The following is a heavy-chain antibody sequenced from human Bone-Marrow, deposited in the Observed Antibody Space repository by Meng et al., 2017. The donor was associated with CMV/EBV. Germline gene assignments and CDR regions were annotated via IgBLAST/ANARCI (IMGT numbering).Heavy chain of an antibody. V-gene: IGHV1-18*01. D-gene: IGHD6-19*01. CDR3: ARDAGTIAVSGIGDY. Sequence: ASVKVSCKASGYIFTKYGVNWMRQAPGQGPGWMGWISAYNGDTMYATKVQGSVTMTTDTSTSTAYMELRGLRSDDTAVYYCARDAGTIAVSGIGDYWGQGTLVTVSS. CDR1: GYIFTKYG. J-gene: IGHJ4*02. CDR2: ISAYNGDT.